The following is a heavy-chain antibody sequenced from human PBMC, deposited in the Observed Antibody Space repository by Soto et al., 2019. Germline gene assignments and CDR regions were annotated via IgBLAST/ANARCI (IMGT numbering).Heavy chain of an antibody. CDR3: TRLEGHSFGFDY. CDR1: GFTFSGSA. Sequence: GGSLRLSCAASGFTFSGSAVHWVRQASRKGLEWIGRIKNKANNYVTAYAASVKGRFTISRDDSKNTAYLQMDSLKTEDTAMYYCTRLEGHSFGFDYWGQGTLVTVSS. V-gene: IGHV3-73*01. J-gene: IGHJ4*02. CDR2: IKNKANNYVT. D-gene: IGHD3-3*01.